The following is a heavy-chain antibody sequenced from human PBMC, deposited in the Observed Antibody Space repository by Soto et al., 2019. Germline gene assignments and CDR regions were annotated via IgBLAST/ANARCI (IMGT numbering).Heavy chain of an antibody. D-gene: IGHD2-15*01. CDR1: GGSISSGGYY. Sequence: SETLSLTCTVSGGSISSGGYYWSWIRQHPGKGLEWIGYIYYSGSTYYNPSLKSRVTISVDTSKNQISLKLSSVTAADTAVYYCARGQVVAAQHWGQGTLVTVSS. J-gene: IGHJ4*02. CDR3: ARGQVVAAQH. CDR2: IYYSGST. V-gene: IGHV4-31*03.